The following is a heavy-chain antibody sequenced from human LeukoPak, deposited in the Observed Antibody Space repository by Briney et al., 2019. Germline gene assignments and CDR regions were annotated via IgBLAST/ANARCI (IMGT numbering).Heavy chain of an antibody. D-gene: IGHD1-26*01. CDR2: IDQGGSTK. Sequence: PGRSLRLSCAASGFTFNTYWMICVRQAPGKWLEWVANIDQGGSTKYYVDSLKGRFTMSRDNAKNSLYLQMNSLRAEDTAVYYCVRDKGGRSGAIYYDAFDVWGQGTMVTVSS. CDR3: VRDKGGRSGAIYYDAFDV. V-gene: IGHV3-7*01. J-gene: IGHJ3*01. CDR1: GFTFNTYW.